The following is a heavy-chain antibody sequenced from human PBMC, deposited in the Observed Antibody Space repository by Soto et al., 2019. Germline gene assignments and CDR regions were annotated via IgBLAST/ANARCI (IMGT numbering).Heavy chain of an antibody. D-gene: IGHD3-16*01. Sequence: SETLSLTCTVSGGSISSGGYYWSWIRQHPGKGLEWIGYIYYSGSTYYNPSLKSRVTISVDTSKNQFSLKLSSVTAADTAVYYCARDRRFGNSTGNYYGMDVWGQGTTVTVSS. CDR1: GGSISSGGYY. CDR2: IYYSGST. J-gene: IGHJ6*02. CDR3: ARDRRFGNSTGNYYGMDV. V-gene: IGHV4-31*03.